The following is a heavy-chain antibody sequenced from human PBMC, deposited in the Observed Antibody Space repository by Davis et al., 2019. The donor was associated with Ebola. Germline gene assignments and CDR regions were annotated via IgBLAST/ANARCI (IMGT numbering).Heavy chain of an antibody. Sequence: SLKIPCAASGFTFDDYVMHWVRQAPGKGLEWVSSIHWNSGNIAYVDSGMVRFTISRVNARNSLYLQMNSLRAEDTALYYCVKGAGVVTEQYTLEEYYFDSWGQGTQVTVSS. D-gene: IGHD1/OR15-1a*01. CDR2: IHWNSGNI. V-gene: IGHV3-9*01. J-gene: IGHJ4*02. CDR1: GFTFDDYV. CDR3: VKGAGVVTEQYTLEEYYFDS.